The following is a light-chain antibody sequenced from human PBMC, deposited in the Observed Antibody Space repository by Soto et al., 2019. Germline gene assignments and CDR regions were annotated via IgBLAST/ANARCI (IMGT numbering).Light chain of an antibody. J-gene: IGKJ5*01. CDR3: QQRTNRPPIT. CDR2: SAS. Sequence: EIVLTQSPGTLSLSPGERGTLSCRASQNLGTLYLAWFQQKSGQAPRLLIYSASRRATGIPDRFTGSGSGTDFTLTISGLEPEDFAVYYCQQRTNRPPITFGQGTRLEIK. CDR1: QNLGTLY. V-gene: IGKV3-11*01.